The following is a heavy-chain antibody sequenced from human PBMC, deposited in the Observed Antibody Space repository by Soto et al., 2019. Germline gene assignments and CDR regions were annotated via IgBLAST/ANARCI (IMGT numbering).Heavy chain of an antibody. Sequence: PSETLSLTCTVSGGSISSYYWSWIRQPPGKGLEWIGYIYYSGSTNYNPSLKSRVTISVDTSKNQFSLKLSSVTAADTAVYYCARYRFFDWLLRGNDAFDIWGQGTMVTVSS. V-gene: IGHV4-59*12. CDR2: IYYSGST. D-gene: IGHD3-9*01. CDR3: ARYRFFDWLLRGNDAFDI. J-gene: IGHJ3*02. CDR1: GGSISSYY.